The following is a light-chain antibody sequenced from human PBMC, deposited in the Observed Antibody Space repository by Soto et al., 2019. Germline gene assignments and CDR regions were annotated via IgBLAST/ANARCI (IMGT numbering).Light chain of an antibody. CDR3: QSYDSSIVV. V-gene: IGLV6-57*03. J-gene: IGLJ2*01. CDR1: SGIIASNY. Sequence: NFMLTQPHSVSESPGKTVTISCTRSSGIIASNYVQWYQQRPGSAPTTVIFEDYQRPSGVPDRFFGSIDISSNSASLTISGLKTEDEADYSCQSYDSSIVVFGGGTKRPS. CDR2: EDY.